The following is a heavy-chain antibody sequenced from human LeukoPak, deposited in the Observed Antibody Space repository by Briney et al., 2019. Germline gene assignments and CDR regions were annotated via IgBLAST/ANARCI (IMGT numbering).Heavy chain of an antibody. D-gene: IGHD6-13*01. V-gene: IGHV1-2*02. J-gene: IGHJ4*02. CDR2: INPNSGGT. Sequence: ASVKVSCKASGYTFTGYYMHWVRQAPGQGLEWMGWINPNSGGTNYAQKFQGRVTTTRDTSISTAYMELSRLRSDDTAVYYCAASRIAAAGILGYWGQGTLVTVSS. CDR3: AASRIAAAGILGY. CDR1: GYTFTGYY.